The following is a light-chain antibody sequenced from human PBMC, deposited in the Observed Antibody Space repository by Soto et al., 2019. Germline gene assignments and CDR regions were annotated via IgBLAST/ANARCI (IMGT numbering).Light chain of an antibody. Sequence: SVLTQPASVSGSPGQSIAISFTGTSSDVGGDSHVSWFQQNPGKAPKLLLYEVTERPPGVSNRFSGSKSRNTASLQISGLQAADAADSYSGSYRNSIVWVFGTWTTVTVL. CDR1: SSDVGGDSH. J-gene: IGLJ1*01. CDR2: EVT. V-gene: IGLV2-14*01. CDR3: GSYRNSIVWV.